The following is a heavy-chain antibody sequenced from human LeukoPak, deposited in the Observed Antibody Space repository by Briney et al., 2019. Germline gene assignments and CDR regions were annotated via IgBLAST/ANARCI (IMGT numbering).Heavy chain of an antibody. V-gene: IGHV4-39*01. J-gene: IGHJ4*02. CDR2: IYYSGSS. D-gene: IGHD1-26*01. CDR1: GGSINSGSYY. Sequence: PSETLPLTCTVSGGSINSGSYYWGWIRQPPGKGLEWIGSIYYSGSSYYNPSLKSRVTISVDTSKNQFSLKLSSVTAADTAIYYCARYDGSPANYLDYWGQGNLVTVSS. CDR3: ARYDGSPANYLDY.